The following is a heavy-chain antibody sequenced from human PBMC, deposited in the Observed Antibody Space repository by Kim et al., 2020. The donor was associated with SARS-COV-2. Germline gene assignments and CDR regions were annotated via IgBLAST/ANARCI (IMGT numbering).Heavy chain of an antibody. D-gene: IGHD3-3*01. CDR1: GFTVSSNY. J-gene: IGHJ6*02. V-gene: IGHV3-53*01. Sequence: GGSLRLSCAASGFTVSSNYMSWVRQAPGKGLEWVSVIYSGGSTYYADSVKGRFTISRDNSKNTLYLQMNSLRAEDTAVYYCARDLIRDEITIFGVVITPYGMDVWGQGTTVTVS. CDR3: ARDLIRDEITIFGVVITPYGMDV. CDR2: IYSGGST.